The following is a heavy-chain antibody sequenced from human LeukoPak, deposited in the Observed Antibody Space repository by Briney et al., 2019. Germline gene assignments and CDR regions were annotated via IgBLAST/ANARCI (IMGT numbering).Heavy chain of an antibody. CDR2: IHYSGSI. D-gene: IGHD1-7*01. V-gene: IGHV4-59*01. CDR3: ATERTNYGGIDY. J-gene: IGHJ4*02. Sequence: SETLSLTCTASGGSINGYYWSWIRQPPGKGLEWIGYIHYSGSIKYNSSLKSRVTISVDTSKNQFSLKLNSVTAADTAVYYCATERTNYGGIDYWGQGTLVTVSS. CDR1: GGSINGYY.